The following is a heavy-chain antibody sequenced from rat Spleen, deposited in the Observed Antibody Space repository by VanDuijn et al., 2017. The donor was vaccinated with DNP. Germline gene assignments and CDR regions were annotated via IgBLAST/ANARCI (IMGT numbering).Heavy chain of an antibody. CDR1: GFTFSDYY. V-gene: IGHV5-20*01. CDR2: INPDGSRT. D-gene: IGHD1-10*01. CDR3: SRATSTEDYFDF. J-gene: IGHJ2*01. Sequence: EVQLVESGGGLVQPGRSLKLSCAASGFTFSDYYMSWVRQAPTMGLEWVASINPDGSRTFYRDSVKGRFTISRENAESSLYLQMSKLGSEDTAIYYCSRATSTEDYFDFWGQGVMVTVSS.